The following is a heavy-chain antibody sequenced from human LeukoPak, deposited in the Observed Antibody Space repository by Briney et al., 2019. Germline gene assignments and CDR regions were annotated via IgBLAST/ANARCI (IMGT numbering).Heavy chain of an antibody. V-gene: IGHV1-8*01. CDR2: MNPNSGNT. J-gene: IGHJ5*02. D-gene: IGHD3-9*01. CDR1: GYTFTSYD. Sequence: ASVKVSCKASGYTFTSYDINWVRQATGQGLEWMGWMNPNSGNTGYAQKFQGRLTMTRNTSTSTAYMELSSLRSEDTAVYYCARSGGRYDILTGPNWFDPWGQGTLVTVSS. CDR3: ARSGGRYDILTGPNWFDP.